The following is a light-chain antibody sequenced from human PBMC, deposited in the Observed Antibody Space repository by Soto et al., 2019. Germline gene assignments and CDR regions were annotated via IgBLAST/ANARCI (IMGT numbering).Light chain of an antibody. CDR3: MQGTQWPGT. V-gene: IGKV2-30*02. CDR1: QSLVHSDGNTY. CDR2: KVS. Sequence: DVVMTQSPLSLPVTLGQPASISCRSSQSLVHSDGNTYLNWFQQRPGQSPRRLIYKVSNRESGVPERFRGSRSGTDFTLKSSGVEAEDVGVFYWMQGTQWPGTLGQGNKLEIK. J-gene: IGKJ2*01.